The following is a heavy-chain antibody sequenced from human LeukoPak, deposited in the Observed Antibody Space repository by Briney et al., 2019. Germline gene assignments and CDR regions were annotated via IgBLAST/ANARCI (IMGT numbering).Heavy chain of an antibody. Sequence: SETLSLTCTVSGGSISSSYWSWIRQPPGKGLEWIGEINHSGSTNYNPSLKSRVTISVDTSKNQFSLKLSSVTAADTAVYYCARIGITMVRGVKNWFDPWGQGTLVTVSS. J-gene: IGHJ5*02. V-gene: IGHV4-34*01. CDR1: GGSISSSY. D-gene: IGHD3-10*01. CDR2: INHSGST. CDR3: ARIGITMVRGVKNWFDP.